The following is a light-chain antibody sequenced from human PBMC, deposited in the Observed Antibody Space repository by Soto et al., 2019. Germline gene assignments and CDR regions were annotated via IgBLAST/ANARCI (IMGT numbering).Light chain of an antibody. Sequence: DVGMTQSPLSLPVTLAQPASISCRSSQSLVYSDGNAYLNWFHQRPGQSPRRLIYKVSYRDSGVPDRFSGSGSGTDFTLKISRVEAEDVGVYYCMQGTHWPPYTFGQGTKLEIK. V-gene: IGKV2-30*01. J-gene: IGKJ2*01. CDR2: KVS. CDR3: MQGTHWPPYT. CDR1: QSLVYSDGNAY.